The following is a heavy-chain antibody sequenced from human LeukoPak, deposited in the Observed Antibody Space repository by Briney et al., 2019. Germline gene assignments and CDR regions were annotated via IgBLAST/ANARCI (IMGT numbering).Heavy chain of an antibody. CDR1: GGSISSGGYS. D-gene: IGHD7-27*01. CDR2: IYHSGST. J-gene: IGHJ2*01. Sequence: PSETLSLTCAVSGGSISSGGYSWSWIRQPPGKGLEWIGYIYHSGSTYYNPSLKSRVTISVDRSRNQFSLKLSSVTAADTAVYYCARVASFNWGSPIHWYFDLWGRGTLVTVSS. V-gene: IGHV4-30-2*01. CDR3: ARVASFNWGSPIHWYFDL.